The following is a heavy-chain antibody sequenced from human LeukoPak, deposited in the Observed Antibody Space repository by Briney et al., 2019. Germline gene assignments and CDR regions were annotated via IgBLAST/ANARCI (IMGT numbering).Heavy chain of an antibody. V-gene: IGHV3-23*01. CDR2: ISGSSGSR. J-gene: IGHJ5*02. D-gene: IGHD3-10*01. Sequence: GGSLRLSCAGSGFTFSRYAMSWVRPTPGEGLGWVSGISGSSGSRYYADSVKGRFTISRDNSKNTLYLQMNSLRAEDTAVYYCAKVPMVYYYGSGSPNWFDPWGQGTLVTVSS. CDR3: AKVPMVYYYGSGSPNWFDP. CDR1: GFTFSRYA.